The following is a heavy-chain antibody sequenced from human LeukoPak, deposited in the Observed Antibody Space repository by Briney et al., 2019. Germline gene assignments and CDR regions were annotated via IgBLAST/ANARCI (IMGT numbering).Heavy chain of an antibody. CDR1: GFTFDDYT. J-gene: IGHJ4*02. CDR2: ISWDGGST. CDR3: AKDYRYSSGWGFDY. V-gene: IGHV3-43*01. Sequence: GGSLRLSCAASGFTFDDYTMHWVRQAPGKGLEWVSLISWDGGSTYYADSVKGRFTISRDNSKNTLYLQMNSLRAEDTAVYYCAKDYRYSSGWGFDYWGQGTLVTVSS. D-gene: IGHD6-19*01.